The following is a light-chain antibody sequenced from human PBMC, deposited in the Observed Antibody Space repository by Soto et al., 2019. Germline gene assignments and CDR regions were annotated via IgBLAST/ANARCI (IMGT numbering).Light chain of an antibody. J-gene: IGKJ2*01. V-gene: IGKV3-20*01. CDR2: GAS. CDR3: HHYGTSPPHT. Sequence: EIVLMQSPDILSLSPGERATVSCRASETITNNDLAWYQKKPGQAPRLLLYGASTRPTGIPDRFSGSGSGSDFTLTIDRLEPEDFAVYFCHHYGTSPPHTFGQGTKLDIK. CDR1: ETITNND.